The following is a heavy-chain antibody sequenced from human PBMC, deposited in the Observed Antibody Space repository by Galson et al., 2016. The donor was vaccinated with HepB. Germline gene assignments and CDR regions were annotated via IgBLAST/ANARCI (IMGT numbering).Heavy chain of an antibody. V-gene: IGHV3-23*01. Sequence: SLRLSCAASGFTFSIFAMNWVRQAPGKGLEWVSTISGSVGSTYYADSVKGRFTVSRDDSKKSLYLQMNSLRAEDTAVYYCAKSPSRRIYGMDVWGKGTTVTVSS. CDR1: GFTFSIFA. CDR3: AKSPSRRIYGMDV. CDR2: ISGSVGST. J-gene: IGHJ6*04.